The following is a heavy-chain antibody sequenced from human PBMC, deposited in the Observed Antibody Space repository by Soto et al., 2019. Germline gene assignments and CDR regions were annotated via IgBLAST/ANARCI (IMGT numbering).Heavy chain of an antibody. V-gene: IGHV3-7*01. J-gene: IGHJ6*03. CDR1: GFSFSNFR. CDR3: LRGDKNILPVYYPTSAV. Sequence: GGSLRLSCAASGFSFSNFRMSWVRQAPAKGLEWVATIRKDGSERYYVDSVKGRFTISRDNAQNSLSLQMSSLRVEDTAVYYLLRGDKNILPVYYPTSAVGGKGTTDPVS. CDR2: IRKDGSER. D-gene: IGHD3-9*01.